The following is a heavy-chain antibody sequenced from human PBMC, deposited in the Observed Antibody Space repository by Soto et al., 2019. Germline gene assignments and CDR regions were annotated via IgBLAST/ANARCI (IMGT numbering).Heavy chain of an antibody. V-gene: IGHV3-74*01. CDR1: GFTFSSSR. Sequence: GGSLRLSCAASGFTFSSSRMHWVRQVPGKGLVWVSHIKGDGSDTSYAESMKGRFTVSRDNAKDTLYLQMNNLRAEDTALYYCSTLGGPHLESRDYWGQGTLVTVSS. CDR3: STLGGPHLESRDY. D-gene: IGHD1-1*01. J-gene: IGHJ4*02. CDR2: IKGDGSDT.